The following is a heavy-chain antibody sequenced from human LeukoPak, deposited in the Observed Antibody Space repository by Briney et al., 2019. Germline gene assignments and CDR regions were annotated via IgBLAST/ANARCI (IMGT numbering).Heavy chain of an antibody. CDR2: IYYSGST. J-gene: IGHJ1*01. CDR3: ASHYGGNSGYFQH. CDR1: GGSISSYY. V-gene: IGHV4-59*08. D-gene: IGHD4-23*01. Sequence: PSETLSLTCTVSGGSISSYYWSWIRQPPGKGLEWIGYIYYSGSTNYNPFLKSRVTISVDTSKNQFSLKLSSVTAADPAVYYCASHYGGNSGYFQHWGQGTLVTVSS.